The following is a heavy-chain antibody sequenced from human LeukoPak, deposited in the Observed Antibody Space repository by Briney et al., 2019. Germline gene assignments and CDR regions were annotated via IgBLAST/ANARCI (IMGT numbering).Heavy chain of an antibody. CDR2: ISGGGGST. CDR1: GFTFSSYA. CDR3: AKDVYDSSGYYKDTYYYYYYGMDV. Sequence: GGSLSLSCAAPGFTFSSYAVGWVRRAPGKGLQWFSAISGGGGSTSYADSVKGRFTISRDNSKNTLYLQMNSLRAEDTAVYYCAKDVYDSSGYYKDTYYYYYYGMDVWGQGTTVTVSS. V-gene: IGHV3-23*01. D-gene: IGHD3-22*01. J-gene: IGHJ6*02.